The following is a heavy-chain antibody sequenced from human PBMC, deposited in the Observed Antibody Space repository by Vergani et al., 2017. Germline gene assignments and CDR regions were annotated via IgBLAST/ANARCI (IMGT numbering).Heavy chain of an antibody. CDR2: IYTSGST. J-gene: IGHJ6*03. D-gene: IGHD2-15*01. CDR1: GGSISSGNYY. CDR3: AGDRGGPSRGYLDTYYYYYMDV. Sequence: QVQLQESGPGLVKPSQTLSLTCTVSGGSISSGNYYWSWIRQPAGKGLEWIERIYTSGSTNYNPSLKRRVTMSVDTSKNQFYLKLSSVTAADTSVYYCAGDRGGPSRGYLDTYYYYYMDVWGKGTTVTVSS. V-gene: IGHV4-61*02.